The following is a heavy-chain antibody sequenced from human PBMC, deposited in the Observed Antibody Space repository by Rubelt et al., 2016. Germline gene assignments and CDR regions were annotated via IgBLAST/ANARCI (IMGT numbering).Heavy chain of an antibody. CDR1: GFTFSTHS. Sequence: VQLLESGGGLVQPGGSLRLSCAASGFTFSTHSMNWVRQAPGKGLEWIGEIYHSGSINYNPSLKSRVTISVDKSKNQFSLKLRSVTAADTAVYYCARDDYGDSYFDYWGQGTLVTVSS. CDR2: IYHSGSI. CDR3: ARDDYGDSYFDY. V-gene: IGHV4-4*02. J-gene: IGHJ4*02. D-gene: IGHD4-17*01.